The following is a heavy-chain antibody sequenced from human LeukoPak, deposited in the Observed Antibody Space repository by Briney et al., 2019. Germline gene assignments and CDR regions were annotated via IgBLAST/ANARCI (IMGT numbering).Heavy chain of an antibody. D-gene: IGHD4-11*01. CDR3: ARYSAEEPYHFYY. Sequence: PSETLSLTYTVSCHSISGYYWSWTRQPPGKGLEWMGYIYYSGSTNYNPSPKSRVTMSVDTSKKQLSLKLSSATAADTAVYYCARYSAEEPYHFYYWGQGTLVTVSS. V-gene: IGHV4-59*01. CDR2: IYYSGST. J-gene: IGHJ4*02. CDR1: CHSISGYY.